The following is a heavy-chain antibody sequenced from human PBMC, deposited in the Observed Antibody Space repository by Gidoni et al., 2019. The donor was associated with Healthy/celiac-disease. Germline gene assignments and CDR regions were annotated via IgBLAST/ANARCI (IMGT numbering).Heavy chain of an antibody. D-gene: IGHD1-1*01. CDR1: GYTFPGYY. V-gene: IGHV1-2*04. CDR3: ATNWNDHHENAFDI. J-gene: IGHJ3*02. CDR2: VNPNSGGT. Sequence: QVQLVQSGAEVKKPGASVKVSCKASGYTFPGYYMHWVRQAPGQGLEWMGWVNPNSGGTNYAQKFQGWVTMTRDTSISTAYMELSRLRSDDTAVYYCATNWNDHHENAFDIWGQGTMVTVSS.